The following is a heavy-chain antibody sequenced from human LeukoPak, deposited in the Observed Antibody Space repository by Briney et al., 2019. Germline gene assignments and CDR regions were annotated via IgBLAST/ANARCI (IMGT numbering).Heavy chain of an antibody. Sequence: ASVKVSCKASGYTFTSYGISWERQAPGQGLEWMGWISAYNGNTNYAQKLHGRVTMTPDTSTRTAYMELRSLIFDDTAVYYCPRGDFRYYYDSSGYTPLDYWGQGTLVTVSS. CDR2: ISAYNGNT. V-gene: IGHV1-18*04. CDR3: PRGDFRYYYDSSGYTPLDY. CDR1: GYTFTSYG. J-gene: IGHJ4*02. D-gene: IGHD3-22*01.